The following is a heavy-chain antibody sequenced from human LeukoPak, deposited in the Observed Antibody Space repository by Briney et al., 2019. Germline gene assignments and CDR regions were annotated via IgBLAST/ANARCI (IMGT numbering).Heavy chain of an antibody. J-gene: IGHJ4*02. CDR1: GFTFSSYA. CDR3: AKDHTPIPTSIYFDY. D-gene: IGHD3-9*01. V-gene: IGHV3-23*01. CDR2: ISGSGGIT. Sequence: GGSLRLSCAASGFTFSSYAMSWVRQAPGKGLEWVSAISGSGGITYYADSVKGRFTISRDTSKNTLFLQMNSLRAEDTAVYYCAKDHTPIPTSIYFDYWGQGTLVTVSS.